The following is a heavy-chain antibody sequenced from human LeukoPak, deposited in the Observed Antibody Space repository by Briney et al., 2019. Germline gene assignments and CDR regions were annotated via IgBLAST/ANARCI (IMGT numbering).Heavy chain of an antibody. CDR1: GGSISSYY. D-gene: IGHD5-24*01. J-gene: IGHJ4*02. CDR3: ARGAATVEMATILDY. V-gene: IGHV4-59*01. Sequence: SETLSLTCTVSGGSISSYYWSWIRRPPGKGLEWIGYIYYSGSTNYNPSLKGRVTISVDTSKNQFSLKLSSVTAADTAVYYCARGAATVEMATILDYWGQGTLVTVSS. CDR2: IYYSGST.